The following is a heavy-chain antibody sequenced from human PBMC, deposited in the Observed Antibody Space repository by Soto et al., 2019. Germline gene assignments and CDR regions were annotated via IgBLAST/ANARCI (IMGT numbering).Heavy chain of an antibody. D-gene: IGHD1-1*01. CDR3: AKERTTGTTDVDY. V-gene: IGHV3-23*01. J-gene: IGHJ4*02. CDR2: ISGSGGGT. Sequence: LRLSCAASGFTFSSYAMSWVRQAPGKGLEWVSGISGSGGGTNYADSVKGRFSISRDNSENTVHLQMNSLRAEDTAVYYCAKERTTGTTDVDYWGQGTLVTVSS. CDR1: GFTFSSYA.